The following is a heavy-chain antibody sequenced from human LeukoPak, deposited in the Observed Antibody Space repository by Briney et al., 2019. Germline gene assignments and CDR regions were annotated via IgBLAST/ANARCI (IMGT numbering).Heavy chain of an antibody. J-gene: IGHJ4*02. D-gene: IGHD6-13*01. Sequence: SETLSLTCTVSGGSIINNYWNWIRQPPGKGLEWIGYISYSESINYNPSLKSRVTISVDTSKNQFSLKLSSVTAADTAVYYCARAQWAAPAGQYIDYWGQGTLVRVSS. CDR2: ISYSESI. CDR1: GGSIINNY. V-gene: IGHV4-59*01. CDR3: ARAQWAAPAGQYIDY.